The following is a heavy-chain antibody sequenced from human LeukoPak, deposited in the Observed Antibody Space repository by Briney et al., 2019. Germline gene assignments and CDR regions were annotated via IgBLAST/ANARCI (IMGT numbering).Heavy chain of an antibody. D-gene: IGHD5-18*01. CDR1: GFTFSTYN. J-gene: IGHJ4*02. V-gene: IGHV3-21*01. CDR2: ITSSSSYT. CDR3: ARDLSGIARYTYGRGIDY. Sequence: GGSLRLSCAASGFTFSTYNMNWVRQAPGKGLEWVSSITSSSSYTFYADSVKGRFTISRDNAKTSLYLQMNSLRAEDTAVYYCARDLSGIARYTYGRGIDYWGQGTLVTVSS.